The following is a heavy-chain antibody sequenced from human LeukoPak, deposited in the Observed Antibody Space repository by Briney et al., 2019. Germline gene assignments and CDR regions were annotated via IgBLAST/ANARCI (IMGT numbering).Heavy chain of an antibody. Sequence: GESLKISCKGSGYSFTSYWIGWVRQMPGKGLEWMGIIYPGDSDTRYSPSFQGQVTISADKSVSTAYLQWSSLKASDTAIYYCARGCSSTSCYGGGGYYYYYAMDVWGQGTTVTVSS. D-gene: IGHD2-2*01. CDR2: IYPGDSDT. J-gene: IGHJ6*02. CDR3: ARGCSSTSCYGGGGYYYYYAMDV. CDR1: GYSFTSYW. V-gene: IGHV5-51*01.